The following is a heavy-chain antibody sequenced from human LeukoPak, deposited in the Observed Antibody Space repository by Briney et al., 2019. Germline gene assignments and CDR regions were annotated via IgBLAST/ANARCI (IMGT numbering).Heavy chain of an antibody. Sequence: SAKVSCKASGGTFSSYAISWVRQSPGQGLEWMGGIIPIFGTANYAQKFQGRVTITADESTSTAYMELSSLRSEDTAVYYCARSIAASWAFDIWGQGTMVTVSS. D-gene: IGHD6-25*01. V-gene: IGHV1-69*13. J-gene: IGHJ3*02. CDR1: GGTFSSYA. CDR2: IIPIFGTA. CDR3: ARSIAASWAFDI.